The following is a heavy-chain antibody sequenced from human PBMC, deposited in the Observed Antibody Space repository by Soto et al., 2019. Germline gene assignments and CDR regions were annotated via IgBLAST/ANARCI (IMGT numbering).Heavy chain of an antibody. CDR1: GYTFSNYY. CDR2: ISAYNGNT. V-gene: IGHV1-18*04. Sequence: ASVKVSCKASGYTFSNYYIHWVRQAPGQGLEWMGWISAYNGNTNYAQKLQGRVTMTTDTSTSTAYMELRSLRSDDTAVYYCARAEELITFGGVIAPEYYFDYWGQGTLVTVSS. CDR3: ARAEELITFGGVIAPEYYFDY. D-gene: IGHD3-16*02. J-gene: IGHJ4*02.